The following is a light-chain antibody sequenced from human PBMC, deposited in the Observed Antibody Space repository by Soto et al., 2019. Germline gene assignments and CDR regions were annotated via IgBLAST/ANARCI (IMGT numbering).Light chain of an antibody. CDR2: GAS. V-gene: IGKV3-15*01. CDR3: QQYNNWPRT. J-gene: IGKJ1*01. CDR1: QSVSSN. Sequence: EIVLTQAPATLSVSPGERATLSCRASQSVSSNLAWYQQKPGQAPRLLIYGASTRAIGFPVRFSGSGSGTEFTLTISGLQSEDFAVYYCQQYNNWPRTFGQGTKVDIK.